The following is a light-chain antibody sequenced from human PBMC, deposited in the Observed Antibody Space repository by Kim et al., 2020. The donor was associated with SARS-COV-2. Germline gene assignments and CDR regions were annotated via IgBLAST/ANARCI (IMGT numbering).Light chain of an antibody. V-gene: IGKV1-9*01. J-gene: IGKJ5*01. CDR1: HDSSSY. CDR3: QELNSFPP. Sequence: GDRVTFTCRASHDSSSYLDWYQQKPGTDPNLLISAASNLHSGVPSRFSGSGSGTDFTITITGLQPEDIATYYCQELNSFPPFGQGTRLEIK. CDR2: AAS.